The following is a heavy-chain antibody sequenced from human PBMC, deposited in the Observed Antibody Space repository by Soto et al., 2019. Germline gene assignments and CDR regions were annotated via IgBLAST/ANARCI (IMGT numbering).Heavy chain of an antibody. Sequence: GGSLRLSCAASGFTFSSYAMHWVRQAPGKGLEWVAVISYDGSNKYYADSVKGRFTISRDNSKNTLYLQMNSLRAEDTAVYYCARDYYSSGYDYYYYYGMDVWGQGTTVTVSS. CDR1: GFTFSSYA. V-gene: IGHV3-30-3*01. D-gene: IGHD3-22*01. CDR3: ARDYYSSGYDYYYYYGMDV. J-gene: IGHJ6*02. CDR2: ISYDGSNK.